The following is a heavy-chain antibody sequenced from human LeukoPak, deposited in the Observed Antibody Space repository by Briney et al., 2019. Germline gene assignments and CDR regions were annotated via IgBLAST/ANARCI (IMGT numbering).Heavy chain of an antibody. D-gene: IGHD2-8*01. CDR2: MNPNTGDT. CDR1: GYTFTIYD. Sequence: ASVKVSCKASGYTFTIYDIHWVRQATGQGLEWMGWMNPNTGDTASAQKFQARLTITRNTSISTAYMDLSSLRSEGTAVYYCARGRLGQGTNIKNNWFDPWGQGTLVTVSS. CDR3: ARGRLGQGTNIKNNWFDP. V-gene: IGHV1-8*03. J-gene: IGHJ5*02.